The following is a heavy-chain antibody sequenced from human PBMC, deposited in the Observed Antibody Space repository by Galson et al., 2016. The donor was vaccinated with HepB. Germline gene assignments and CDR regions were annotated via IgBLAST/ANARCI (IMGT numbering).Heavy chain of an antibody. D-gene: IGHD4-11*01. CDR2: IYHGGST. V-gene: IGHV4-30-2*01. J-gene: IGHJ2*01. CDR1: GGSINHGAFF. Sequence: TLSLTCGVSGGSINHGAFFWRWIRQPPGKGLEWIGYIYHGGSTYYNPSLKGRVTISVDRSKNQFSLKVTSVTAADTAVYYCAAYNNFDWCFDLWGRGTLVTVSS. CDR3: AAYNNFDWCFDL.